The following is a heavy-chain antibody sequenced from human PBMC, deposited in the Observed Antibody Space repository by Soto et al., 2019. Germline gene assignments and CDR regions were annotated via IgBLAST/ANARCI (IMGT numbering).Heavy chain of an antibody. Sequence: QVQLVQSGAEVKKPGASVKVSCKASGYKFINHYMHWVRQAPGVGLEWMGIINPNGGGTDYAQKFAGRVTLTSDTSASTVHMELSSLTSEDTGVYFCARDSSASATSYSFDNWGQGTLVTVSS. CDR3: ARDSSASATSYSFDN. J-gene: IGHJ4*02. V-gene: IGHV1-46*01. CDR2: INPNGGGT. D-gene: IGHD6-25*01. CDR1: GYKFINHY.